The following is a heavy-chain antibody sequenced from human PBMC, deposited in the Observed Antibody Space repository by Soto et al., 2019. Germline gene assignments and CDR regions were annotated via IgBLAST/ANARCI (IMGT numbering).Heavy chain of an antibody. CDR3: AGDSHHEGTVAGDY. V-gene: IGHV3-74*01. CDR1: GFTFSTHW. D-gene: IGHD2-8*02. CDR2: INGDGSHT. Sequence: EVQLVESGGGLVQPGGSLRLSCAASGFTFSTHWMHWVRQVPEKGLVWVSRINGDGSHTTYADSVRGRLTISRDNAKNTLYLQMNNLRVEDTAVYYCAGDSHHEGTVAGDYWGQGTLVIVSS. J-gene: IGHJ4*02.